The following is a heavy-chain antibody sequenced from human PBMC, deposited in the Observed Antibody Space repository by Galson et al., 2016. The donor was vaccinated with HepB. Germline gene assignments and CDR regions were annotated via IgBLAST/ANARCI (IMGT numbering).Heavy chain of an antibody. CDR3: ARGVAYYYYYGMDV. CDR1: GGSISSGGYS. J-gene: IGHJ6*02. Sequence: TLSLTCAVSGGSISSGGYSWSWIRQPPGKGLEWIGYIYHSGSTYYNPSLKSRVTISVDRSKNQLSLKLSSVTAADTAVYYCARGVAYYYYYGMDVWGQGTTVTVSS. CDR2: IYHSGST. V-gene: IGHV4-30-2*01. D-gene: IGHD3-3*01.